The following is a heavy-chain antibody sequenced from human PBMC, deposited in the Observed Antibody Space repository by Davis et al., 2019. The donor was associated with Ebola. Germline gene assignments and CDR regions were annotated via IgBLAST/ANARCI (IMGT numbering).Heavy chain of an antibody. CDR1: GFTFSSYG. CDR2: IWYDGSNK. CDR3: ARDYCGGDCYLFHY. J-gene: IGHJ4*02. D-gene: IGHD2-21*01. V-gene: IGHV3-33*01. Sequence: PGGSLRLSCAASGFTFSSYGMHWVRQAPGKGLEWVAVIWYDGSNKYYADSVKGRFTISRDNSTNTLYLQMNSLRAEDTAVYYCARDYCGGDCYLFHYWGQGTLVTVSS.